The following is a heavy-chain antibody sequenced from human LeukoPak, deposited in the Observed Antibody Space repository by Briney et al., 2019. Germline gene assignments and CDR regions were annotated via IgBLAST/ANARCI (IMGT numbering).Heavy chain of an antibody. Sequence: SETLSLTCAVYGGSISGYYWSWIRQPPGKGLEWIGEITHSGSTNYNPSLQSRVTISVDTSKNQFSLKLSSVTAADTAVYYCARGSVNYCSSTSCSGAFDIWGQGTMVTVSS. D-gene: IGHD2-2*01. CDR1: GGSISGYY. J-gene: IGHJ3*02. V-gene: IGHV4-34*01. CDR2: ITHSGST. CDR3: ARGSVNYCSSTSCSGAFDI.